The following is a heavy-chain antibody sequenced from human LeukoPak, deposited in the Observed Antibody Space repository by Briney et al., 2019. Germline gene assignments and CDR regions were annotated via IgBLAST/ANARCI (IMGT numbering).Heavy chain of an antibody. CDR3: ARSAPTAIRSFDY. V-gene: IGHV3-21*01. CDR1: GFTFSSYS. Sequence: GGSLRLSCAASGFTFSSYSRNWVRQAPGKGLEWVSSISSSSSYIYYADSVKGRFTISRDNAKNSLYLQMNSLRAEDTAVYYCARSAPTAIRSFDYWGQGTLVTVSS. D-gene: IGHD5-18*01. J-gene: IGHJ4*02. CDR2: ISSSSSYI.